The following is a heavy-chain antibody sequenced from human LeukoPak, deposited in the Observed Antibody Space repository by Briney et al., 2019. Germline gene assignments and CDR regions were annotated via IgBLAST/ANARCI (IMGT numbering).Heavy chain of an antibody. Sequence: SETLSLTCTVSGGSISSSSYYWSWIRQPAGKGLEWIGRIYTSGSTNYNPSLKSRVTMSVDTSKNQFSLKLSSVTAADTAVYYCAGSMVRGRIATKGFDYWGQGTLVTVSS. V-gene: IGHV4-61*02. CDR2: IYTSGST. D-gene: IGHD3-10*01. J-gene: IGHJ4*02. CDR3: AGSMVRGRIATKGFDY. CDR1: GGSISSSSYY.